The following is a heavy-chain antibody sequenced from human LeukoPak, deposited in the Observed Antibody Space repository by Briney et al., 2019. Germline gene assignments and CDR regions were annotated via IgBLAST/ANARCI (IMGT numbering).Heavy chain of an antibody. J-gene: IGHJ4*02. D-gene: IGHD4-17*01. Sequence: GGSLRLSCAASGFTFSSYSMNWVRQAPGKGLEWVGRIKSKTNGGTTDYAAPVKGRFTISRDDSKNTLYLQMNSLKTEATAVYYCTTDYEAHGDIGYWGQGTLVTVSS. V-gene: IGHV3-15*01. CDR2: IKSKTNGGTT. CDR1: GFTFSSYS. CDR3: TTDYEAHGDIGY.